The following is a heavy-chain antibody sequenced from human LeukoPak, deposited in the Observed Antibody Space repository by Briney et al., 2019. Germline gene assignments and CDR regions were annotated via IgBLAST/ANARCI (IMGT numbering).Heavy chain of an antibody. CDR2: FYYSGST. J-gene: IGHJ3*02. V-gene: IGHV4-59*01. Sequence: SETLSLTCTVSSGSIGSYYWTWIRQPPGKGLEWIGYFYYSGSTNHNPSLKGRVTISIDPSNNLFSLRLTSVTVADTAVYYCARDQWVPAFDIWGQGTMVTVSS. CDR1: SGSIGSYY. CDR3: ARDQWVPAFDI. D-gene: IGHD1-26*01.